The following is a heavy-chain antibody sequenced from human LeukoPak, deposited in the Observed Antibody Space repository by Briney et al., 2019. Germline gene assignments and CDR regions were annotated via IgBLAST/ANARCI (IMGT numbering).Heavy chain of an antibody. CDR1: GFTFDNYG. D-gene: IGHD3-16*01. V-gene: IGHV3-30*02. J-gene: IGHJ6*03. CDR2: IRSDGSNK. CDR3: AKTVHHRVMIIDYYYYYMDV. Sequence: GGSLRLSCEASGFTFDNYGMHWVRQAPGKGLEWVAFIRSDGSNKYYADSVKGRFTISRDNSKNTLYLQMNSLRTGDTAVYYCAKTVHHRVMIIDYYYYYMDVWGKGTTVTVSS.